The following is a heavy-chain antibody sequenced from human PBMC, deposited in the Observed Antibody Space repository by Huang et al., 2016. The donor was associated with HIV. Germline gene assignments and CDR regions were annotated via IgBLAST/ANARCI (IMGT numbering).Heavy chain of an antibody. CDR1: GASIASGSYF. Sequence: VQLQESGPGLVKPSQTLSLSCNVSGASIASGSYFWNWIRQPAGGGLEWIGHLYTTGSTDYHPSLKRRVAVSSDTSKNQFSLWLRSFTAADTAVYFCARGRVTSSGVVQSYDYWGQGSLVTVSS. D-gene: IGHD3-3*01. CDR2: LYTTGST. CDR3: ARGRVTSSGVVQSYDY. V-gene: IGHV4-61*09. J-gene: IGHJ4*02.